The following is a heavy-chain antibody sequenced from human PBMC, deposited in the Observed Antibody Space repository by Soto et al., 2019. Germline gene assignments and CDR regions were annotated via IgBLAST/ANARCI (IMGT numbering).Heavy chain of an antibody. CDR2: ILPFLGST. Sequence: SVKVSCKASGGTLNTYTISWVRQAPGQGLEWMGSILPFLGSTNYAKKFQGRVTITADQSTSTMELSSLRSEDTAVYFCARDVTAMEALYYYDTWGQGSLVTVSS. CDR1: GGTLNTYT. J-gene: IGHJ4*02. V-gene: IGHV1-69*08. CDR3: ARDVTAMEALYYYDT. D-gene: IGHD5-18*01.